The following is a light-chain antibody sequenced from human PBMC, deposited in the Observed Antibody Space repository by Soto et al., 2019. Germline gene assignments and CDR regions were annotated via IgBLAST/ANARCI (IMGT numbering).Light chain of an antibody. J-gene: IGLJ1*01. V-gene: IGLV2-14*03. Sequence: LTQPASVSGSPGQSITISCSGTSSDIGSYDHVAWYQQFPGKSPKLVIYAVSDRPSGVSDRFSGSKSGISASLTISGLQTEDEADYYCSSYTNINTRACVFGTGTKVTVL. CDR3: SSYTNINTRACV. CDR2: AVS. CDR1: SSDIGSYDH.